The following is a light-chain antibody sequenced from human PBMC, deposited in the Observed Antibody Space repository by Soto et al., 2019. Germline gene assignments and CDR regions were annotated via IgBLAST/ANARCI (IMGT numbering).Light chain of an antibody. J-gene: IGKJ4*01. CDR3: QQYDNLPSVT. Sequence: DIQMTQSPSSLSASVGDRVIITCQASQDISNYLSWYQQKPGKAPKLLMYDASNLERGVPSRFSGSGSGTDFTFTIRSLQPEDIATYYCQQYDNLPSVTFGGGTKVEI. CDR1: QDISNY. V-gene: IGKV1-33*01. CDR2: DAS.